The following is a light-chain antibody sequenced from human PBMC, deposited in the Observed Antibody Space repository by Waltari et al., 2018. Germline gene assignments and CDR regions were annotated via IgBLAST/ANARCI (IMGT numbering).Light chain of an antibody. CDR2: HAS. CDR1: QSISKY. Sequence: SCRASQSISKYLAWYQQKPGQAPRLLIYHASSRAAGIPDRFSGSGSGTDFSLSINRLEPEDFAVYYCQHYESLPVTFGQGTKVEIK. J-gene: IGKJ1*01. CDR3: QHYESLPVT. V-gene: IGKV3-20*01.